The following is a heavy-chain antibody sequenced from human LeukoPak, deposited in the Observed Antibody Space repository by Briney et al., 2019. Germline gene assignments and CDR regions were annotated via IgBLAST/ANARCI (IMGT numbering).Heavy chain of an antibody. Sequence: PGGSLRLSCAASGFTFSSSSMNWVRQAPGKGLEWVSYISSTSTTLYYADSVRGRFTISRDNAKNSLYLQTNSLRAEDTAVYYCARLEEDYDILTGYYPRPDYGMDVWGQGTTVTVSS. CDR2: ISSTSTTL. CDR1: GFTFSSSS. J-gene: IGHJ6*02. D-gene: IGHD3-9*01. CDR3: ARLEEDYDILTGYYPRPDYGMDV. V-gene: IGHV3-48*01.